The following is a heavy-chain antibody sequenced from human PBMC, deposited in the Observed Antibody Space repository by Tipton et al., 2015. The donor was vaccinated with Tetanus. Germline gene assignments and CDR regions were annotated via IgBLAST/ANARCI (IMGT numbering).Heavy chain of an antibody. CDR3: GTTWGSGAFDL. V-gene: IGHV3-7*01. J-gene: IGHJ3*01. Sequence: SLRLSCAASGFTFSSYRMSWVRQAPGKGLEWGANIKHDGCEKWYAVSVEGRYTISRDNTENSLYLQMNSLGAEDTALCCCGTTWGSGAFDLWGQRKMGTDSP. CDR1: GFTFSSYR. D-gene: IGHD7-27*01. CDR2: IKHDGCEK.